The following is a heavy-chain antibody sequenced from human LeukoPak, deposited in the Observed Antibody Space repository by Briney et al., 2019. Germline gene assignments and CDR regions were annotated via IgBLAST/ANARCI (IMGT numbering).Heavy chain of an antibody. D-gene: IGHD3-3*01. V-gene: IGHV1-69*13. Sequence: SVKVSSKASGGTFSSYAISWVRQAPGQGLEWMGGIIPIFGTANYAQKFQGRVTITADESTSTAYMELSSLRSEDTAVYYCARGVGLRFLEWLPYYMDVWGKGTTVTVSS. CDR1: GGTFSSYA. CDR2: IIPIFGTA. J-gene: IGHJ6*03. CDR3: ARGVGLRFLEWLPYYMDV.